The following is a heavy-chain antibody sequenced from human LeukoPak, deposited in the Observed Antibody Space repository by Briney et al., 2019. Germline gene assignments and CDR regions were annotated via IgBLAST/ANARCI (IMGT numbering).Heavy chain of an antibody. CDR2: IYHSGST. CDR1: GYSTSSGYY. Sequence: SETLSLTCTVSGYSTSSGYYWGWIRQPPGKGLEWIGSIYHSGSTYYNPSLKSRVTISVDTSKNQFSLKLSSVTAADTAVYYCARDPNYVTSGAPFDYWGQGTLVTVSS. J-gene: IGHJ4*02. D-gene: IGHD4-17*01. V-gene: IGHV4-38-2*02. CDR3: ARDPNYVTSGAPFDY.